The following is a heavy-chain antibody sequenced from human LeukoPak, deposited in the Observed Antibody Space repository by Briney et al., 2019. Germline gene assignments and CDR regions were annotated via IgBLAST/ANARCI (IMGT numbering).Heavy chain of an antibody. CDR3: TRPGPLGDWYLDL. V-gene: IGHV3-73*01. J-gene: IGHJ2*01. CDR1: GFTFSGSA. Sequence: SGGSLRLSCAASGFTFSGSAMHWVRQASGKGLEWVGRIRSKANSYATAYAASVKGRFTISRDDSKNTAYLQMNSLKTEDTAVYYCTRPGPLGDWYLDLWGRGTLVTVSS. CDR2: IRSKANSYAT. D-gene: IGHD3-16*01.